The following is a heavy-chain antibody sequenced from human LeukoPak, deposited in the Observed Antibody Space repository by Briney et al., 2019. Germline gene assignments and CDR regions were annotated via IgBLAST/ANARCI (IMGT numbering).Heavy chain of an antibody. V-gene: IGHV4-34*01. CDR2: IHYSGST. J-gene: IGHJ6*02. D-gene: IGHD3-22*01. Sequence: SETLSLTCAVYGGSFSGYYWGWIRQPPGKGLEWIGSIHYSGSTYYNPSLKSRVTISVDTSKNQFSLKLSSVTAADTAVYYCARAPRYYYDSSGYYYGDYGMDVWGQGTTVTVSS. CDR3: ARAPRYYYDSSGYYYGDYGMDV. CDR1: GGSFSGYY.